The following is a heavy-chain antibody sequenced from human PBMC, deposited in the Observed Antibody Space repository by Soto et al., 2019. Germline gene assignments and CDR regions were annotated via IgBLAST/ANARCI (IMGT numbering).Heavy chain of an antibody. V-gene: IGHV3-23*01. D-gene: IGHD5-18*01. J-gene: IGHJ4*02. CDR1: GFTFSSYP. CDR3: AKADLDTYTVTAFDY. Sequence: GGSLRLSCVGSGFTFSSYPMSWVRQAPGKGLEWVSAISGSGGSGDTTYYVDSVKGRFTISRDNSKNALYLQMNSLRAEDTAIYYCAKADLDTYTVTAFDYWGQGTPVTVSS. CDR2: ISGSGGSGDTT.